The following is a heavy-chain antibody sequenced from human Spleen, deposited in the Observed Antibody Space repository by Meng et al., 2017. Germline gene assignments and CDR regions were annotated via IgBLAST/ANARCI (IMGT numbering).Heavy chain of an antibody. Sequence: QVQLVESGGGVVQPGRSLRLSCATSGFTLRYYGMHWVRQAPGKGLEWVAVIWYDGNRKYYGDSVKGRFTISRDTSKSTVFLQLDSLRAEDTAIYYCARDDDTSSHYSRFDYWGQGTLVTVSS. D-gene: IGHD3-22*01. CDR2: IWYDGNRK. J-gene: IGHJ4*02. CDR3: ARDDDTSSHYSRFDY. CDR1: GFTLRYYG. V-gene: IGHV3-33*01.